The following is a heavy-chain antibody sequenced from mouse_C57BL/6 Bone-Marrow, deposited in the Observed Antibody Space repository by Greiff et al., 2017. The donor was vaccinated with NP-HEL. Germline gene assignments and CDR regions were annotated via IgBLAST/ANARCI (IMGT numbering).Heavy chain of an antibody. Sequence: QVHVKQPGTELVKPGASVKLSCKASGYTFTSYWMHWVKQRPGQGLEWIGNINPSNGGTNYNEKFKSKATLTVDKSSSTAYMQLSSLTSEDSAVYYCARPPYGSSPAWFAYWGQGTLVTVSA. V-gene: IGHV1-53*01. CDR3: ARPPYGSSPAWFAY. CDR2: INPSNGGT. CDR1: GYTFTSYW. J-gene: IGHJ3*01. D-gene: IGHD1-1*01.